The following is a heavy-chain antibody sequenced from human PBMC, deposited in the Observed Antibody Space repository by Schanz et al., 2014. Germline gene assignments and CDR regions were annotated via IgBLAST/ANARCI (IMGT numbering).Heavy chain of an antibody. D-gene: IGHD3-10*01. CDR3: ASGVHVSSRQKCLEF. Sequence: EVQLVESGGGLVKPGGSLRLSCAASGFTFSSYAMSWVRQAPGKGLEWLSYIATSSSTRHYADSVKGRVTISRDNAKNSVSLQMSRLRVEDTAVYYCASGVHVSSRQKCLEFWGRGTLVIVSS. CDR2: IATSSSTR. J-gene: IGHJ1*01. CDR1: GFTFSSYA. V-gene: IGHV3-48*01.